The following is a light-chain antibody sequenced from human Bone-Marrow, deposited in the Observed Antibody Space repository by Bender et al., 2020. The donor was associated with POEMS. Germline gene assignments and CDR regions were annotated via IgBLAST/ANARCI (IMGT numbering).Light chain of an antibody. CDR3: SSYAGSNNVI. CDR1: SNDIGGYDY. J-gene: IGLJ2*01. CDR2: DVS. Sequence: QSALTQPRSLSGSPGQSVTISCAGTSNDIGGYDYVSWYQQYPGKAPRVLIYDVSERPSGVPDRFSGSRSGNTASLTVSGLQAEDEADYYCSSYAGSNNVIFGGGTKLTVL. V-gene: IGLV2-11*01.